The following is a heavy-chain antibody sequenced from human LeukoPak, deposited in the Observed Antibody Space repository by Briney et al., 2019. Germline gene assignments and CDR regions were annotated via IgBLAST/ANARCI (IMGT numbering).Heavy chain of an antibody. D-gene: IGHD2-2*01. CDR2: ISSSSSTI. J-gene: IGHJ6*03. CDR1: GFTFSSYS. CDR3: AAVVPAAYYYMDV. Sequence: GGSLRLSFAASGFTFSSYSMNWVRQAPGKGLEWVSYISSSSSTIYYADSVKGRFTISRDNAKSSLYLQMNSLRAEDTAVYYCAAVVPAAYYYMDVWGKGTTVTVSS. V-gene: IGHV3-48*01.